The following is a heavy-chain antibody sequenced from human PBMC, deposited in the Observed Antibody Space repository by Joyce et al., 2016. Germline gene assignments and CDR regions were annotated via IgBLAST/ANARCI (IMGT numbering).Heavy chain of an antibody. D-gene: IGHD2-15*01. J-gene: IGHJ3*01. V-gene: IGHV3-23*04. CDR2: IGASGGGR. Sequence: QLEESGGTLVYSGGSLRLSCKVSDRLSNKNVMDWGRRAPGTGLVWVSAIGASGGGRYDAYSVKGRFTVSRDNSNNMMYLEITSLQIEDTAIYYCARAKTVVVAYTLRDGFDVWGQGTQVAVSS. CDR1: DRLSNKNV. CDR3: ARAKTVVVAYTLRDGFDV.